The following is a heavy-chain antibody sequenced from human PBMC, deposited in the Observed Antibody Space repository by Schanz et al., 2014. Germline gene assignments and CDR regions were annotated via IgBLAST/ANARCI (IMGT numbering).Heavy chain of an antibody. CDR1: GFSLNTYG. CDR2: ISNDGSIK. D-gene: IGHD3-10*01. CDR3: ARVPYGSGSYWDY. J-gene: IGHJ4*02. V-gene: IGHV3-30*19. Sequence: QAQLMESGGGVVQPGTSLILSCSVSGFSLNTYGIHWFRQPAGKGLEWVALISNDGSIKYYADSVKGRFTISRENAKNSLYLQMNSLRAGDTAVYYCARVPYGSGSYWDYWGQGTLVTDSS.